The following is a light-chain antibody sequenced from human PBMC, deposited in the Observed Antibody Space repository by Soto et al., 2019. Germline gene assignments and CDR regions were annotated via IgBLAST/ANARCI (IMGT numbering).Light chain of an antibody. CDR2: GAS. CDR3: QEYGSSSYT. Sequence: EIVLTQSPGTLSLSPGEGATLSCRASQSVASSYLAWYHQKPGQAPRLLIYGASNRATGIPDRFSGGGSGTAFPLTSSRLEPEDFAVYYCQEYGSSSYTFGEGPKLEIK. V-gene: IGKV3-20*01. J-gene: IGKJ2*01. CDR1: QSVASSY.